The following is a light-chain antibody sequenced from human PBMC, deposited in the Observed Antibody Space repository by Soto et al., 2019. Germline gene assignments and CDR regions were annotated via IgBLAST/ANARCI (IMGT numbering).Light chain of an antibody. V-gene: IGLV3-21*02. CDR1: KIGNKR. Sequence: SYVLAQPPSVSVAPGQTARISCGGDKIGNKRVHWYQQKPGQAPVLVVYDDTDRPSGTPERFSGSNSGNTATLTVNRVEAGDEADFYCQVWGSSSDHPVFGGGTKLTVL. J-gene: IGLJ2*01. CDR3: QVWGSSSDHPV. CDR2: DDT.